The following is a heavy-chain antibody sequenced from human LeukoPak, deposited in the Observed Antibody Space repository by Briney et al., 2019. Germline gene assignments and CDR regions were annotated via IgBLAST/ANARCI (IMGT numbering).Heavy chain of an antibody. J-gene: IGHJ4*02. CDR2: IYSTGST. CDR1: GGSISSYF. D-gene: IGHD5-18*01. V-gene: IGHV4-59*01. Sequence: SETLSLTCDVSGGSISSYFWSWSRQPPGKGLEWIGYIYSTGSTNYNPSLKSRVTISVDMSKNQFSLKLNSVTAADTAVYYCARKGLTAGLDYWGQGTLVTVSS. CDR3: ARKGLTAGLDY.